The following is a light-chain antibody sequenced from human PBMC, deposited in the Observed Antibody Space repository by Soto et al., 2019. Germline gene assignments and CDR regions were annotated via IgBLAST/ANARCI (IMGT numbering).Light chain of an antibody. V-gene: IGKV3-15*01. Sequence: EIIMTQSPANLSVSPGERATLSFRTSHSVSSRLAWYQQKPVQAPRLLIDCASTRATGLPARFRVLGSGTEFTLTISSLQSEDFAVYYCQHDTNWPLTFGGGTKVET. CDR1: HSVSSR. J-gene: IGKJ4*01. CDR3: QHDTNWPLT. CDR2: CAS.